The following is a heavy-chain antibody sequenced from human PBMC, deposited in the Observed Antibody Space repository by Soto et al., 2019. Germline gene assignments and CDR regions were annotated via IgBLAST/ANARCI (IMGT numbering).Heavy chain of an antibody. CDR1: GFTFSSYA. CDR2: ISGSGGST. Sequence: EVQLLESGGGLVQPGGSLRLSCAASGFTFSSYAMSWVRQAPGKGLEWVSGISGSGGSTYYADSVKGRFTISRDNSKNTLYLQMNSLRAADTAVYYCAKGRGGCSSTSCPPRLFDYGGQGTLVTVSS. J-gene: IGHJ4*02. D-gene: IGHD2-2*01. V-gene: IGHV3-23*01. CDR3: AKGRGGCSSTSCPPRLFDY.